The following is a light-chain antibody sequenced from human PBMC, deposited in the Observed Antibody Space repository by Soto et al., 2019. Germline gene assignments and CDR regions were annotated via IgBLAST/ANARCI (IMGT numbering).Light chain of an antibody. CDR3: QQYYSLPPT. Sequence: DIVMTQSPDSLAVSLGERATINCKSSQSVLYRSNTKNYLAWYQQKPGQPPNLLIYWASTRESGGPDRFSGSGSGTDFPLTISSLQAEYGADYYCQQYYSLPPTFGQGTKVEIK. J-gene: IGKJ1*01. CDR2: WAS. V-gene: IGKV4-1*01. CDR1: QSVLYRSNTKNY.